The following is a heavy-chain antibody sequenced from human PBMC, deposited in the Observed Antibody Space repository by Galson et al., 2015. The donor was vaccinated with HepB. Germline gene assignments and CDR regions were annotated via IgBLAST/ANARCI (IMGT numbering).Heavy chain of an antibody. J-gene: IGHJ4*01. Sequence: SLRLSCAASGINFSGYWMSWVRQAPGKGLEWVANIRPDGGQRAYVDSVKGRFAISRDNAKNSLYLQMDSLGVEDTAVYHCVRDRGFGANDYWGHGTLVTFSS. CDR3: VRDRGFGANDY. CDR1: GINFSGYW. V-gene: IGHV3-7*03. CDR2: IRPDGGQR. D-gene: IGHD3-10*01.